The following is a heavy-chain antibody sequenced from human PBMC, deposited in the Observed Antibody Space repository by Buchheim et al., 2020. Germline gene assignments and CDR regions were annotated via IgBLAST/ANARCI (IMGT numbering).Heavy chain of an antibody. CDR3: ARRGNHFDY. D-gene: IGHD2/OR15-2a*01. V-gene: IGHV3-74*02. J-gene: IGHJ4*02. CDR2: SDSDGSSA. Sequence: EVQLLESGGGLVQPGGSLRLSCGASGFTFGNSWMHWVRQAPGKGLVWVSRSDSDGSSAFYADSVKGRFTMSRDNGKNSLYLQMNSLRAEDTAVYYCARRGNHFDYWGQGTL. CDR1: GFTFGNSW.